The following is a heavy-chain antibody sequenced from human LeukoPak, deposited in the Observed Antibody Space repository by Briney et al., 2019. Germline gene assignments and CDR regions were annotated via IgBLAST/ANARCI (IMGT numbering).Heavy chain of an antibody. V-gene: IGHV5-51*01. CDR1: GYSFTSYW. CDR2: IYPGDSDT. Sequence: GESLKISCKGSGYSFTSYWIGWERQMPGKGLEWMGIIYPGDSDTRYSPSFQGQVTISADKSISTAYLQWSSLKASDTAMYYCARQGYSYGYYMDVWGKGTTVTVSS. D-gene: IGHD5-18*01. CDR3: ARQGYSYGYYMDV. J-gene: IGHJ6*03.